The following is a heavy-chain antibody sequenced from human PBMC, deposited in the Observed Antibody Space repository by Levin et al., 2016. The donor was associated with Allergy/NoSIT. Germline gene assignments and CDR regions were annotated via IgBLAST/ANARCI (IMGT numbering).Heavy chain of an antibody. CDR2: IDWDDDK. J-gene: IGHJ6*02. V-gene: IGHV2-70*01. Sequence: WIRQPPGKALEWLALIDWDDDKYYSTSLKTRLTISKDTSKNQVVLTMTNMDPVDTATYYCARSPIVATTLYYYYGMDVWGQGTTVTVSS. CDR3: ARSPIVATTLYYYYGMDV. D-gene: IGHD5-12*01.